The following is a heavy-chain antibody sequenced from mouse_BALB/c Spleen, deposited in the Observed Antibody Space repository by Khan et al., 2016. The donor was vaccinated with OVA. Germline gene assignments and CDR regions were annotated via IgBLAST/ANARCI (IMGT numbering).Heavy chain of an antibody. CDR3: ARTARIKY. J-gene: IGHJ2*01. D-gene: IGHD1-2*01. Sequence: DVKLQESGPGLVKPSQSLSLTCTVTGYSITSGYGWNWIRQFPGNKLEWMGYISYSGSTNYNPSLKSRISITRDTSKNQFFLQLNSVTTEYTATYYCARTARIKYWGQGTTLTVSS. CDR1: GYSITSGYG. CDR2: ISYSGST. V-gene: IGHV3-2*02.